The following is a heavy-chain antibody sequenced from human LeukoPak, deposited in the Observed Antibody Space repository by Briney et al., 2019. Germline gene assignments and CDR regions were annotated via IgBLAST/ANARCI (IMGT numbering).Heavy chain of an antibody. CDR2: INPSGGST. V-gene: IGHV1-46*01. CDR3: ARQAVAGTTTSYYYYYMDV. D-gene: IGHD6-19*01. J-gene: IGHJ6*03. CDR1: GYTFTSYY. Sequence: ASVKVSCKASGYTFTSYYMHWVRQAPGQGLEWMGIINPSGGSTSYAQKFQGRVTMTRDMSTSTVYMELSSLRSEDTAVYYCARQAVAGTTTSYYYYYMDVWGKGTTVTVSS.